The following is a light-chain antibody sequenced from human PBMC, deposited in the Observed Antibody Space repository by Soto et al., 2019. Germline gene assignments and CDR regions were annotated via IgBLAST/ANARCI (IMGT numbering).Light chain of an antibody. V-gene: IGKV1-13*02. J-gene: IGKJ3*01. CDR2: DAS. CDR1: QGISSA. Sequence: AIQLTQSPSSLSASVGDRVTITCRASQGISSALAWFQQKPGKVPNLLISDASSLESGVPSRFSGSGSGTDFTLTISSLQPEDFATYYCQQFYTHPLTFGPGTKVDI. CDR3: QQFYTHPLT.